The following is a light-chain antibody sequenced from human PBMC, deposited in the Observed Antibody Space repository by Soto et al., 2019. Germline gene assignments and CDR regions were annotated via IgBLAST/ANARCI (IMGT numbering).Light chain of an antibody. V-gene: IGKV1-5*01. J-gene: IGKJ1*01. CDR1: QSVSGW. CDR3: QQYETFSGT. Sequence: DIQMTQSPSTLSASVGDTVTVTCRASQSVSGWLAWYQQKPGEAPKLLIYDASALPRGVPSRFSGSGSGTKFTLTITRLQHDNFTTYYCQQYETFSGTFGPGTKVEI. CDR2: DAS.